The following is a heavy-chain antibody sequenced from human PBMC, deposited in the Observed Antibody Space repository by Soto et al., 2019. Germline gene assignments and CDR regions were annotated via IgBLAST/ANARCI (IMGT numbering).Heavy chain of an antibody. J-gene: IGHJ4*02. CDR1: GDSISSFY. Sequence: PSETLSLTCSVSGDSISSFYWTWIRQSPGRGLEWIGYVFHTGNTNYNPSLKSRVTITVDTAKNRFSLKLGSVTAADTAVYYCSRSTYTGSSAYFDHWGQGVLVTVSS. CDR3: SRSTYTGSSAYFDH. CDR2: VFHTGNT. V-gene: IGHV4-59*01. D-gene: IGHD6-6*01.